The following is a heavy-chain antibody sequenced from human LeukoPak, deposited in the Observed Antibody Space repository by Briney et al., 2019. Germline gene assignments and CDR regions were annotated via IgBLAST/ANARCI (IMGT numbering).Heavy chain of an antibody. CDR3: SRDLGTGRPHDF. CDR2: LNQWGNDK. Sequence: GGSLRLSCAASGFTFNNYWMTWVRQPPGKGLEWVANLNQWGNDKYYADSVRGRFTISRDNARDSLYLQMNNLRVEDTGLYFCSRDLGTGRPHDFWGLGTLVTVS. V-gene: IGHV3-7*01. J-gene: IGHJ4*02. CDR1: GFTFNNYW. D-gene: IGHD3/OR15-3a*01.